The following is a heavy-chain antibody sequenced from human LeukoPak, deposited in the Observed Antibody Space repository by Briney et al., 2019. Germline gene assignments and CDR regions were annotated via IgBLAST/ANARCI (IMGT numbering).Heavy chain of an antibody. CDR2: IYSGGST. D-gene: IGHD5-24*01. Sequence: PGGSLRLSCAASGFTVSSNYMSWVRQAPGKGLEWVSVIYSGGSTYYADSVKGRFTISRDNAKNSLYLQMNSLRDEDTAVYYCARSPHRRDGYNFDYWGQGTLVTVSS. V-gene: IGHV3-66*01. CDR3: ARSPHRRDGYNFDY. J-gene: IGHJ4*02. CDR1: GFTVSSNY.